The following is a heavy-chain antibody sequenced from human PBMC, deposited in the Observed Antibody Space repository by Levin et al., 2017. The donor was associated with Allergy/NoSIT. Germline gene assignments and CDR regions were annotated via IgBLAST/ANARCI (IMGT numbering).Heavy chain of an antibody. J-gene: IGHJ4*02. CDR1: GYTFTAYY. CDR3: ARDYYGSGSYDY. D-gene: IGHD3-10*01. Sequence: GESLKISCKTSGYTFTAYYLHWVRQAPGQGLEWMGWINPNSGDTNYAQKFQGRVTMTRDTSISTVYMELSRLRSDDTAVYYCARDYYGSGSYDYWGQGTLVTVSS. CDR2: INPNSGDT. V-gene: IGHV1-2*02.